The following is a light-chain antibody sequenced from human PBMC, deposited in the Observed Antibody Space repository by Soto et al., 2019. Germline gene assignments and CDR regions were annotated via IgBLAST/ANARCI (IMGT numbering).Light chain of an antibody. Sequence: QTVVTQEPSVSVSPGGTATLTCGLNSGSVSTTNFPSWYQQTPGQAPRSLICNTSTRSSGVPDRFSGSIRGNKAALTITGAQADDEADSSCLLYVGGGIALFGAGIKVTVL. J-gene: IGLJ3*02. CDR3: LLYVGGGIAL. V-gene: IGLV8-61*01. CDR1: SGSVSTTNF. CDR2: NTS.